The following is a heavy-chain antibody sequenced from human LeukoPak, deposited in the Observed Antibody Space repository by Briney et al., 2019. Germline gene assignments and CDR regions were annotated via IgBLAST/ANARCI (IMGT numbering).Heavy chain of an antibody. CDR3: ARVRRYDSSGYAFDI. V-gene: IGHV3-30*03. J-gene: IGHJ3*02. D-gene: IGHD3-22*01. CDR1: GFTFSSYG. CDR2: ISYDGSNK. Sequence: GGSLRLSCAASGFTFSSYGMHWVRQAPGKGLEWVAVISYDGSNKYYADSVKGRFTISRDNSKNTLYLQMNSLRAEDTAVYYCARVRRYDSSGYAFDIWGQGTMVTVSS.